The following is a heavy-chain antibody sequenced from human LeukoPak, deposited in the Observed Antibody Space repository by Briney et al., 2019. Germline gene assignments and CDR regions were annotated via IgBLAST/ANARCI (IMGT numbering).Heavy chain of an antibody. CDR3: ARAPLMVRGITPPFDH. CDR2: INSDGSST. J-gene: IGHJ4*02. Sequence: GGSLRLSCAASGFTFSNYWMHWVRQAPGKGLVWVSRINSDGSSTNYADSVKGRFTISRDNAKNTLYLQMNSLRADDTSVYYCARAPLMVRGITPPFDHWGQGTLVTVYS. D-gene: IGHD3-10*01. V-gene: IGHV3-74*01. CDR1: GFTFSNYW.